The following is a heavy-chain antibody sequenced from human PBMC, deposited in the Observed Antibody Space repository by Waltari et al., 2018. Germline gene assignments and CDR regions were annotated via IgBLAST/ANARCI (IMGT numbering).Heavy chain of an antibody. V-gene: IGHV4-38-2*01. Sequence: QVQLQESGPGLVKPSETLSLTCAVSGYSISSGYSWGWIRPPPGKGLEWIGSIYHSGSTYYNPSLKSRVTISVDTSKNQFSLKLSSVTAADTAVYYCARLPAGPIVGATNMVYWGQGTLVTVSS. CDR3: ARLPAGPIVGATNMVY. D-gene: IGHD1-26*01. CDR1: GYSISSGYS. J-gene: IGHJ4*02. CDR2: IYHSGST.